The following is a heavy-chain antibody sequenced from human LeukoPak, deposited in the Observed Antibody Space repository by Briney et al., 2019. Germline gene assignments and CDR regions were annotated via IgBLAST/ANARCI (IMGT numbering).Heavy chain of an antibody. CDR3: TRGPGDTDSWYYFDY. CDR2: IEASSHGGTT. D-gene: IGHD6-13*01. J-gene: IGHJ4*02. CDR1: GFTFGGHT. Sequence: GRSLRLSCTTSGFTFGGHTMHWVRQAPGKGLERVGFIEASSHGGTTEYAASVKGRFTISRDDSKSIAHLQMNSLKTEDTAVYYCTRGPGDTDSWYYFDYWGQGTLVTVSS. V-gene: IGHV3-49*04.